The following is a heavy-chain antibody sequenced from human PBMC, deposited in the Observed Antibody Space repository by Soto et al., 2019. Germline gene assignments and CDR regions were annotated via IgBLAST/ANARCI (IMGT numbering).Heavy chain of an antibody. CDR1: RYTFTGYY. J-gene: IGHJ6*03. V-gene: IGHV1-2*04. CDR2: INPNSGGT. CDR3: ARERVFGSSHYYYYMDV. D-gene: IGHD3-10*01. Sequence: ASVKVSCKASRYTFTGYYMHWVRQAPGQGLEWMGWINPNSGGTNYAQKFQGWVTMTRDTSISTAYMELSRLRSDDTAVYYCARERVFGSSHYYYYMDVWGKGTTVTVSS.